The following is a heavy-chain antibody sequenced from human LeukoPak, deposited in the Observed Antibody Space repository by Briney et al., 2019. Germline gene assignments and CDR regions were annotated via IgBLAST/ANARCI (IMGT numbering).Heavy chain of an antibody. V-gene: IGHV3-23*01. CDR1: GFTFSSYA. CDR2: ISGSGGST. D-gene: IGHD3-3*01. CDR3: AKVYDFWSGYWEYYYYYYMDV. Sequence: GGSLRLSCAASGFTFSSYAMSWVRQAPGKGLEWVSAISGSGGSTYYADSAKGRFTISRDNSKNTLYLQMNSLRAEDTAVYYCAKVYDFWSGYWEYYYYYYMDVWGKGTTVTVSS. J-gene: IGHJ6*03.